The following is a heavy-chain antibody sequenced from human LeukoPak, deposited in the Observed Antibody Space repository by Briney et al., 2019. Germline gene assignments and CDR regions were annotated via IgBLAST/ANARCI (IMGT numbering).Heavy chain of an antibody. Sequence: PGGSLRLSCAASGFTFSSYGMHWVRQAPGRGLEWVAVISYDGSNKYYADSVKGRFTISRDNSKNTLYLQMNSLRAEDTAVYYCARDGITYSSSWYDRPDYWGQGTLVTVSS. CDR2: ISYDGSNK. CDR3: ARDGITYSSSWYDRPDY. J-gene: IGHJ4*02. CDR1: GFTFSSYG. D-gene: IGHD6-13*01. V-gene: IGHV3-30*19.